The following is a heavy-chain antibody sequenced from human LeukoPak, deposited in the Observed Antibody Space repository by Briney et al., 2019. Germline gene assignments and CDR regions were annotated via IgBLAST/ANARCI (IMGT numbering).Heavy chain of an antibody. J-gene: IGHJ3*02. CDR3: ARPDEHQLVRDAFDI. V-gene: IGHV3-21*01. CDR2: ISSSSSYI. CDR1: GFTFSSYS. Sequence: PGGSLRLSCAASGFTFSSYSMNWVRQAPGKGLEWVSSISSSSSYIYYADSVKGRFTISRDNAKNSLYLQMNSLRAEDTAVYYCARPDEHQLVRDAFDIWGQGTMVTVSS. D-gene: IGHD6-13*01.